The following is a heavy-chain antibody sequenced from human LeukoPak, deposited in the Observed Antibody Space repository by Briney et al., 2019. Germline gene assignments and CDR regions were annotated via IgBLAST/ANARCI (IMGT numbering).Heavy chain of an antibody. CDR1: GYSISSGYY. CDR3: ARTRSRSGTLYY. J-gene: IGHJ4*02. CDR2: IYRSGST. V-gene: IGHV4-38-2*01. D-gene: IGHD3-10*01. Sequence: PSETLSLTCAVSGYSISSGYYCGWIRQPPGKGLEWIGSIYRSGSTYYNPSLKSRVTISVDTSKNQFSLKLSSVTAADTAVYYCARTRSRSGTLYYWGQGTLVTVSS.